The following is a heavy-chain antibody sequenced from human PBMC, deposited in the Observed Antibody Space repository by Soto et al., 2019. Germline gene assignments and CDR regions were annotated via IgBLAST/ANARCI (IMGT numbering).Heavy chain of an antibody. CDR3: ARSPPSVTVTIPARLDY. V-gene: IGHV3-74*01. Sequence: GGSLRLSCAASGFTFSSYWMHWVRQAPGKGLVWVSRINSDGSSTSYADSVKGRFTISRDNAKNTLYLQMNSLRAEDTAVYYCARSPPSVTVTIPARLDYWGQGTLVTVSS. CDR1: GFTFSSYW. D-gene: IGHD4-17*01. CDR2: INSDGSST. J-gene: IGHJ4*02.